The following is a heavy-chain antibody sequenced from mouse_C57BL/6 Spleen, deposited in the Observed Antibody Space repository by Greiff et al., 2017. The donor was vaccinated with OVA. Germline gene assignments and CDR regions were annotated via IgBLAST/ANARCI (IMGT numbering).Heavy chain of an antibody. D-gene: IGHD1-1*01. CDR3: ARDLDSSHYYGSSFDY. Sequence: DVMLVESGGGLVKPGGSLKLSCAASGFTFSSYAMSWVRQTPEKRLEWVATISDGGSYTYYPDNVKGRFTISRDNAKNNLYLQMSHLKSEDTAMYYCARDLDSSHYYGSSFDYWGQGTTLTVSS. CDR2: ISDGGSYT. V-gene: IGHV5-4*01. CDR1: GFTFSSYA. J-gene: IGHJ2*01.